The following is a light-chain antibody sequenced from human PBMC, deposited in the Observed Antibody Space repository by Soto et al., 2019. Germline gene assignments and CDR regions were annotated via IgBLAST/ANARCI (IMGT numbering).Light chain of an antibody. CDR2: GAS. J-gene: IGKJ2*01. CDR3: HQFGSSPPAFT. Sequence: ESMLTQSPGTLSLSPGERATLSCRASQSVSTRYLAWYQQKPGQAPRLLIYGASIRATGIPDRFSGSGSGTDFTLTISRLEPEDFAVYDCHQFGSSPPAFTFGQGTKLEI. CDR1: QSVSTRY. V-gene: IGKV3-20*01.